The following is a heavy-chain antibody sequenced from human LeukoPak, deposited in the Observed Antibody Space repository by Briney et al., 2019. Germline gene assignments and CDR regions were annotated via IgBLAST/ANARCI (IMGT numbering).Heavy chain of an antibody. J-gene: IGHJ5*02. Sequence: SVKVSCKASGGTFSSYAISWVRQAPGQGLEWMGGIIPIFGTADYAQKFQGRVTITADESTSTAYMELSSLRSEDTAVYYCASPREGPLVRGAYNILTAWGQGTLVTVSS. D-gene: IGHD3-9*01. V-gene: IGHV1-69*13. CDR2: IIPIFGTA. CDR3: ASPREGPLVRGAYNILTA. CDR1: GGTFSSYA.